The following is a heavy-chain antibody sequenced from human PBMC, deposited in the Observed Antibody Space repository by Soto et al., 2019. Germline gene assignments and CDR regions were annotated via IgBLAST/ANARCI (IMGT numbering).Heavy chain of an antibody. D-gene: IGHD3-16*01. Sequence: SSDTLPLNIAGYVGSFSGYYWSLIRQPPGQGLEWIGEINHSGSTNCNPSLKSRVTISVETSKNQFSLKLSSVTAADTAVYYCAREGGDGFDPWGQGTPVTVSS. CDR3: AREGGDGFDP. J-gene: IGHJ5*02. CDR2: INHSGST. V-gene: IGHV4-34*01. CDR1: VGSFSGYY.